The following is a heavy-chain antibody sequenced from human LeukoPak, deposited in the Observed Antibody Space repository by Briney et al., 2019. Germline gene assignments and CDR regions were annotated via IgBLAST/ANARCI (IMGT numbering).Heavy chain of an antibody. CDR2: IYPGDSDT. J-gene: IGHJ3*02. Sequence: GESLKISCKGSGYSFASYWIGWVRQMPGKGLEWMGIIYPGDSDTRYSPSFQGQVTISADKSISTAYLQWSSLKASDTAMYYCARGRSLAVTTGESAFDIWGQGTMVTVSS. D-gene: IGHD4-17*01. V-gene: IGHV5-51*01. CDR3: ARGRSLAVTTGESAFDI. CDR1: GYSFASYW.